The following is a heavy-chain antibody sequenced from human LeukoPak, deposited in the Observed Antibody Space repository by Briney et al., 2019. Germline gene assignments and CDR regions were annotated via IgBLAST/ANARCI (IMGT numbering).Heavy chain of an antibody. CDR3: ARAMDYYGSGSYSYYFGY. D-gene: IGHD3-10*01. J-gene: IGHJ4*02. Sequence: PGGSLRLSCAASGFTFSSYSMNWVRQAPGKGLEWVSSISSSSSYIYYADSVKGRFTISRDNAKNSLYLQMNSLRAEDTAVYYCARAMDYYGSGSYSYYFGYWGQGTLVTVSS. V-gene: IGHV3-21*01. CDR1: GFTFSSYS. CDR2: ISSSSSYI.